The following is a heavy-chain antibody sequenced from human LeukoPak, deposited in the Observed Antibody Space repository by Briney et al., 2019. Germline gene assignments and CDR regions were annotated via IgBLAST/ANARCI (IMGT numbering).Heavy chain of an antibody. CDR3: AKDQKWGPAGYYFDS. J-gene: IGHJ4*02. CDR1: GFTFSSYA. V-gene: IGHV3-23*01. Sequence: GGSLTLSCAASGFTFSSYAMSWVRQAPGKGLEWVSAISGSGGSTYYADSVKGRFTISRDNSKNTLYLQMNSLRAEDTAVYYCAKDQKWGPAGYYFDSWGQGALVTVSS. D-gene: IGHD2-2*01. CDR2: ISGSGGST.